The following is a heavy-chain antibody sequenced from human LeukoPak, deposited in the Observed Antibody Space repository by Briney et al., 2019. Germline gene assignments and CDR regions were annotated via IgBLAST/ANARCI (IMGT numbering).Heavy chain of an antibody. CDR3: ARAGVWLGEPPDAFDI. CDR1: GFTFSSYW. CDR2: INSDGSST. J-gene: IGHJ3*02. D-gene: IGHD3-10*01. Sequence: GGSLRLSCAASGFTFSSYWMHWVRQAPGKGLVWVSRINSDGSSTSYADSVKGRFTISRDNAKNTLYLQMNSLRAEDTAVYYCARAGVWLGEPPDAFDIWGEGTMVTVSS. V-gene: IGHV3-74*01.